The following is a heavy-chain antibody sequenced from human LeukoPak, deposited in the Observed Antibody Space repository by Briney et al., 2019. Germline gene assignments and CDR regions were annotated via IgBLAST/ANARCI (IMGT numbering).Heavy chain of an antibody. CDR2: IRYDGSNK. CDR1: GFTFSSYG. CDR3: AKSHRSWPAEYFQH. Sequence: QPGGSLRLSCAASGFTFSSYGMHWVRQAPGKGLEWVAFIRYDGSNKYYADSVKGRFTISRDNSKNTLYLQMNSLRAEDTAVYYCAKSHRSWPAEYFQHWGQGTLVTVSS. V-gene: IGHV3-30*02. D-gene: IGHD6-13*01. J-gene: IGHJ1*01.